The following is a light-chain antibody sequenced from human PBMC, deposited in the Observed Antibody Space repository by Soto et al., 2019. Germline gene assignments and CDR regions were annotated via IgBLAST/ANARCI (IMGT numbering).Light chain of an antibody. CDR3: QQYGSSPWA. J-gene: IGKJ1*01. CDR1: QSVGRNY. Sequence: EIVLTQFPGTLSLSPGERATLSCRASQSVGRNYVAWYQQKPGQAPRVIIYAASNRSSGIPDRFSGSGSASDFTLTISRLEPEDFAVYYCQQYGSSPWAFGQGTKVEIK. V-gene: IGKV3-20*01. CDR2: AAS.